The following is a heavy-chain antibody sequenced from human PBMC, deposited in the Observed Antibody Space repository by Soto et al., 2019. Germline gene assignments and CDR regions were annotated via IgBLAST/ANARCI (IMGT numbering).Heavy chain of an antibody. D-gene: IGHD4-4*01. Sequence: GGSLRLSCVASGFTFSSYWMHWVRQVPGKGLVWVSRIHTDGIVTNYADSVKGRFTISRDNAESTLYLQMNSLRDDDTAVYYCARAGMATVSFFDYWGQGTMVTVYS. CDR1: GFTFSSYW. CDR3: ARAGMATVSFFDY. V-gene: IGHV3-74*01. CDR2: IHTDGIVT. J-gene: IGHJ4*02.